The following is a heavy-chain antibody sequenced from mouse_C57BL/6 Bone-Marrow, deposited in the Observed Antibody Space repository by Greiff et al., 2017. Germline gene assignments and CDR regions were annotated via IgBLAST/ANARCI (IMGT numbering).Heavy chain of an antibody. CDR3: TREDPFAY. J-gene: IGHJ3*01. V-gene: IGHV5-9-1*02. CDR2: ISSGGDYI. CDR1: GFTFSSYA. Sequence: EVKLMVSGEGLVKPGGSLKLSCAASGFTFSSYAMSWVRQTPETRLEWVAYISSGGDYIYYADTVKGRFTISRDNDRNTLYLQMSSLKSEDTAMYYCTREDPFAYWGQGTLVTVSA.